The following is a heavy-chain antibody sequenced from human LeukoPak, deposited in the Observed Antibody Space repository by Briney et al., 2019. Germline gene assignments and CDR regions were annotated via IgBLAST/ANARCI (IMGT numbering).Heavy chain of an antibody. CDR1: GYTFTSYG. Sequence: ASVKVSCKASGYTFTSYGISWVRQAPGQGLEWMGWISAYNGNTNYAQKVQGRVTMSTETSTSTAYMELRSLRSDDTAVHYCARLSVATIEMVDYWGQGTLVTVSS. V-gene: IGHV1-18*01. J-gene: IGHJ4*02. CDR3: ARLSVATIEMVDY. D-gene: IGHD5-24*01. CDR2: ISAYNGNT.